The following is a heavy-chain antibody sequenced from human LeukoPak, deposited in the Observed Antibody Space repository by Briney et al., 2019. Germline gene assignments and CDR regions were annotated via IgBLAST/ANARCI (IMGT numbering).Heavy chain of an antibody. V-gene: IGHV3-15*07. D-gene: IGHD2-2*01. Sequence: GGSLRLSCAASGFTFSNAWMIWVRQAPGKGLEWVGRIKSKTDGGTTDYAAPVKGRFTISRDDSKNTLYLQMNSLKTEDTAVYYCTTALGHCSSTSCYGYYYYYYGMDVWGQGTTVTVSS. CDR3: TTALGHCSSTSCYGYYYYYYGMDV. CDR2: IKSKTDGGTT. J-gene: IGHJ6*02. CDR1: GFTFSNAW.